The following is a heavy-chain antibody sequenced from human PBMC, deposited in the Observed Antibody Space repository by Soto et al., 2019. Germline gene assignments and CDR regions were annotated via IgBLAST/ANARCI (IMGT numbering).Heavy chain of an antibody. Sequence: ASVKVSCKASGYTFTSYGISWVRQAPGQGLEWMGWISAYNGNTNYAQKLQGRVTMTTDTSTSTAYMELRSLRSDDTAVYYCAREVGYGSGSYYPFHCFDPWGQGTLVTVSS. CDR2: ISAYNGNT. D-gene: IGHD3-10*01. J-gene: IGHJ5*02. V-gene: IGHV1-18*01. CDR3: AREVGYGSGSYYPFHCFDP. CDR1: GYTFTSYG.